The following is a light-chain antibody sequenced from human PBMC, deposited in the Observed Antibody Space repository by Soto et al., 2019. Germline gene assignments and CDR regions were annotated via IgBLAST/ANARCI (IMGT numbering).Light chain of an antibody. CDR3: QQYENFPIT. J-gene: IGKJ5*01. CDR1: HDIRKY. Sequence: IHMTLSPSSLSASVGDRVTITCQASHDIRKYLNWYQQKPGKAPKLLIYDASNMETGVPSRFTGSGSGTDFTFTISSLQPEDIATYYCQQYENFPITFGQGTRLEIK. V-gene: IGKV1-33*01. CDR2: DAS.